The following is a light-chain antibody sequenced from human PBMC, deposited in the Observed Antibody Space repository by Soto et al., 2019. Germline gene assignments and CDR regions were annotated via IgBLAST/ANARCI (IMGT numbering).Light chain of an antibody. CDR3: CSFAGRKTWV. J-gene: IGLJ3*02. CDR1: GTDVGTYNF. CDR2: EVT. V-gene: IGLV2-23*02. Sequence: QSALTQPASVSGSPGQSITISCTGSGTDVGTYNFVSWFQRHPGKAPQLIIYEVTERPSGVSPRFSGSKSVNTASLTSAGLRAEDEADYFCCSFAGRKTWVFGGGTKVTVL.